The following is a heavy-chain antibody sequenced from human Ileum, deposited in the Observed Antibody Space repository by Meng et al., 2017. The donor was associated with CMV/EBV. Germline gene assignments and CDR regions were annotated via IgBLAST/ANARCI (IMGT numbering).Heavy chain of an antibody. CDR2: INHSGST. V-gene: IGHV4-34*01. J-gene: IGHJ4*02. Sequence: QGQLRQWGEGLLKPSETLSLTRAVYGGSFSGYYWSWIRQPPGKGLEWIGEINHSGSTNHNPSLKSRVTISVDTSKNQFSLKLSSVTAADTAVYYCARGVAGGPFDYWGQGTLVTVSS. D-gene: IGHD2-15*01. CDR3: ARGVAGGPFDY. CDR1: GGSFSGYY.